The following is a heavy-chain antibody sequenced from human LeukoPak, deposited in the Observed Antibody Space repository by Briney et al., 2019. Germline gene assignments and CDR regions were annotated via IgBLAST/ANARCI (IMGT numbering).Heavy chain of an antibody. D-gene: IGHD3-10*02. CDR2: ISPSGGIT. Sequence: PGGSLRLSCAASGFTFNTYAMSWVRQAPGKGLEWVSAISPSGGITYYEDSVKGRFTISRDNSKNTLYLQMNSLRAEDTAVYYCAKGVNYSVLEYWGQGTLVTISS. V-gene: IGHV3-23*01. CDR1: GFTFNTYA. CDR3: AKGVNYSVLEY. J-gene: IGHJ4*02.